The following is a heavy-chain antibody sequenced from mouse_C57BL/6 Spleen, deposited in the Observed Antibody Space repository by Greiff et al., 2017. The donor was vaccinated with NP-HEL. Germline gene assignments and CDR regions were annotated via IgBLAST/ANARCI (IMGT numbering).Heavy chain of an antibody. CDR3: ARAGDYHHCAMDY. Sequence: QVQLQQPGAELVKPGASVKISCKASGYSFTSYYIHWVKQRPGQGLEWIGWIYPGGGNTKYNEKFKGKATLTADTSSSTAYMQLSSLTSEDSAVYYCARAGDYHHCAMDYWGQGTSVTVSS. J-gene: IGHJ4*01. CDR2: IYPGGGNT. CDR1: GYSFTSYY. V-gene: IGHV1-66*01. D-gene: IGHD2-4*01.